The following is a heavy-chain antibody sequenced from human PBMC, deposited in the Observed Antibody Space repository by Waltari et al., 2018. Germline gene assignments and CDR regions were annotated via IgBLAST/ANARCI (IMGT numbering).Heavy chain of an antibody. CDR1: GESMSTTDL. CDR2: VQRSGKT. D-gene: IGHD2-15*01. Sequence: QLQLQESGPGLVRPSGTLSLPCAVSGESMSTTDLWNWVRQSPQRGLEWIGQVQRSGKTNYNPSFVSRVTVSLDTSNNQFSLKMTSATATDTAIYYCARDRGRGLCLDTWGPGTLVTVSP. V-gene: IGHV4-4*02. J-gene: IGHJ5*02. CDR3: ARDRGRGLCLDT.